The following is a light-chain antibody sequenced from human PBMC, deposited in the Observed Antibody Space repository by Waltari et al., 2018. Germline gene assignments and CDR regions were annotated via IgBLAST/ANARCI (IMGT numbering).Light chain of an antibody. CDR1: SSGVGHYNL. J-gene: IGLJ3*02. CDR2: EGN. V-gene: IGLV2-23*01. Sequence: QSALTQPASVSGSPGQSIIIPCTETSSGVGHYNLVPWYQQHPGKAPKVIIYEGNKRPSEVSNRFSGSKSGNTASLTISGLQAEDEADYYCPSYTGTTTPRVFGGGTKLTVL. CDR3: PSYTGTTTPRV.